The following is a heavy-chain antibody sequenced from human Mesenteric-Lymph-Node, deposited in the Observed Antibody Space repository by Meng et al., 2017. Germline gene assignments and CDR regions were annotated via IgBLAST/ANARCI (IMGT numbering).Heavy chain of an antibody. Sequence: GGSLRLSCAASGFTFSSYAMSWVRQAPGKGLEWVSAISGSGGSTYYADSVKGRFTISRDNSKNTLYLQMNSLRAEDTAVYYCAKDFESYDSSGYLYDYWGQGTLVTVSS. J-gene: IGHJ4*02. CDR3: AKDFESYDSSGYLYDY. D-gene: IGHD3-22*01. CDR1: GFTFSSYA. V-gene: IGHV3-23*01. CDR2: ISGSGGST.